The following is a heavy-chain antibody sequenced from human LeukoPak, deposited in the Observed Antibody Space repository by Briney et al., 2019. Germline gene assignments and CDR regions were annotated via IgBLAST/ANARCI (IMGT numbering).Heavy chain of an antibody. CDR3: ARAGLSHPLFDY. CDR1: GGSISSGGYY. J-gene: IGHJ4*02. CDR2: IYYSGST. V-gene: IGHV4-31*03. Sequence: SETLSLTCTVSGGSISSGGYYWSWIRQHPGKGLEWIGYIYYSGSTYYNPSLKSRVTISVDTSKNQFSLKLSSVTAADTAVYYCARAGLSHPLFDYWGQGTLVTVSS.